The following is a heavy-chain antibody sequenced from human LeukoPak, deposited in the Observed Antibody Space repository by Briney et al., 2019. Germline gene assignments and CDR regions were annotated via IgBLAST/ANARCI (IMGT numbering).Heavy chain of an antibody. CDR2: IYYSGST. Sequence: SETLSLTCTVSGGSISSGDYYWSWIRQPPGKGLEWIGYIYYSGSTYYNPSLKSRVTISVDTSKNQFSLKLSSVTAADTAVYYCARVDIGYSYGPPNAFDIWGQGTMVTVSS. CDR1: GGSISSGDYY. CDR3: ARVDIGYSYGPPNAFDI. J-gene: IGHJ3*02. V-gene: IGHV4-30-4*08. D-gene: IGHD5-18*01.